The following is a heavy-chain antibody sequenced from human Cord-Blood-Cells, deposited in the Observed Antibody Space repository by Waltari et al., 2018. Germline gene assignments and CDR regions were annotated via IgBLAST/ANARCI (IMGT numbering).Heavy chain of an antibody. D-gene: IGHD3-9*01. CDR1: GFTFSSYS. CDR3: ARDLTGGLYYYYGMDV. J-gene: IGHJ6*02. Sequence: EVQLVESGGGLVKPGGSLRLSCAASGFTFSSYSMNWVRQAPGKGLEWVSSISSSSSYIYYADSVKGRFTISRDNSKNTLYLQMNSLRAEDTAVYYCARDLTGGLYYYYGMDVWGQGTTVTVSS. CDR2: ISSSSSYI. V-gene: IGHV3-21*04.